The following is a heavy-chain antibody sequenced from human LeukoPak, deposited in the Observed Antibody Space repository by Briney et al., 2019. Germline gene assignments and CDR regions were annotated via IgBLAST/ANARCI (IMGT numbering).Heavy chain of an antibody. D-gene: IGHD2-2*01. J-gene: IGHJ6*03. Sequence: PRASVKVSCKVSGYTLTELSMHWVRQAPGKGLEWMGGFDPEDGETIYAQKFQGRVTMTEDTSTDTAYMELSSLRSEDTAVYYCATLHVVPAARPQSYYYYYMDVWGKGTTVTVSS. CDR2: FDPEDGET. CDR1: GYTLTELS. CDR3: ATLHVVPAARPQSYYYYYMDV. V-gene: IGHV1-24*01.